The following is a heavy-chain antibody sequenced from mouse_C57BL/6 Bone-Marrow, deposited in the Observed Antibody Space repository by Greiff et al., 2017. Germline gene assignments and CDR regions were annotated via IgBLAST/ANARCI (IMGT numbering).Heavy chain of an antibody. V-gene: IGHV1-7*01. J-gene: IGHJ2*01. D-gene: IGHD2-13*01. CDR2: INPSSGYT. CDR1: GYTFTSYW. Sequence: QVQLQQSGAELAKPGASVKLSCTASGYTFTSYWMHWVKQRPGQGLEWIGYINPSSGYTKYNQKFKDKATLTADKSSSTAYMQLSSLTYEDSAVYYCSSPDYVFDYWDQGTTLTVSS. CDR3: SSPDYVFDY.